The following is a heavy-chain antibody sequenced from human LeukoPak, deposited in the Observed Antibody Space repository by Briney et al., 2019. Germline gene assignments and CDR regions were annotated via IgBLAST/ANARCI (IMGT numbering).Heavy chain of an antibody. Sequence: GASVKVSCKASGYTFTSYAIHWMRQAPGQRLEWMGWINAASGNTKYSQKFQDRVTITRDTSASTVYMELSSLRSEDTAVYYCARHIYYYYGMDVWGQGTTVTVSS. CDR3: ARHIYYYYGMDV. V-gene: IGHV1-3*01. CDR2: INAASGNT. J-gene: IGHJ6*02. CDR1: GYTFTSYA.